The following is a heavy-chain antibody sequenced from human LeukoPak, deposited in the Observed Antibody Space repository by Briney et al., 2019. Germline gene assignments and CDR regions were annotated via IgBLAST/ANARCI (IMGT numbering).Heavy chain of an antibody. Sequence: SETLSLTCAVYGGSFSGYYWSWIRQPPGKGLEWIGEINHSGSTNYNPSLKSRVTISVDTSKNQFSLKLSSVTAADTAVYYCARERGTVTPHYYYYMDVWGKGTTVTISS. CDR2: INHSGST. J-gene: IGHJ6*03. CDR3: ARERGTVTPHYYYYMDV. D-gene: IGHD4-17*01. CDR1: GGSFSGYY. V-gene: IGHV4-34*01.